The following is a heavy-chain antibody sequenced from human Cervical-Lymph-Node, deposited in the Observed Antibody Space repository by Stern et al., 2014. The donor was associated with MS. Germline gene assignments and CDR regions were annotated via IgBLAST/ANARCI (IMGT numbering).Heavy chain of an antibody. CDR3: ARERGYYETSGYYAMKDGY. CDR1: GYTFTSYG. D-gene: IGHD3-22*01. CDR2: ISAYNGQT. J-gene: IGHJ4*02. V-gene: IGHV1-18*01. Sequence: VQLVQSGAEVKKPGASVKVSCKASGYTFTSYGISWVRQAPGQGLEYMGWISAYNGQTNYAQRFQGRVAMTTDTSTTTAYMELRSLRSDDTAVYYCARERGYYETSGYYAMKDGYWGQGTPVTVSS.